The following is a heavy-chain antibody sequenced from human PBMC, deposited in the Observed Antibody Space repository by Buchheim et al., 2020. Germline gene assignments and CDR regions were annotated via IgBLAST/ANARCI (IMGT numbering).Heavy chain of an antibody. D-gene: IGHD3-10*01. V-gene: IGHV3-7*04. CDR1: GFTFSSYW. CDR2: IKQDGSEK. J-gene: IGHJ2*01. CDR3: ARDASSPPMVRGPWYFDL. Sequence: EVQLVESGGGLVQPGGSLRLSCAASGFTFSSYWMSWVRQAPGKGLEWVANIKQDGSEKYYVDSVKGRFTISRDNAKNSLYLQMNSLRAEDTAVYYCARDASSPPMVRGPWYFDLWGRGTL.